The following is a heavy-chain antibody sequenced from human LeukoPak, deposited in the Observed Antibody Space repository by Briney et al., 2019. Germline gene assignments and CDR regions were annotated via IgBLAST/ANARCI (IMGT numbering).Heavy chain of an antibody. CDR2: ISAYNGNT. D-gene: IGHD4-11*01. V-gene: IGHV1-18*01. CDR3: ARDLTTVNFDY. J-gene: IGHJ4*02. CDR1: GYTFTSYG. Sequence: GASVKVSCKASGYTFTSYGISWVRQAPGQGLEWMGWISAYNGNTNYAQKLQGRVIMTTDTSTSTAYMELGSLRSDDTAVYYCARDLTTVNFDYWGQGTLVTVSS.